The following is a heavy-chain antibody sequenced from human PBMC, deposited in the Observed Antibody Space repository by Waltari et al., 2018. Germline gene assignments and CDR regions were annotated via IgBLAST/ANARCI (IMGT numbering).Heavy chain of an antibody. Sequence: QVQLVQSGAEVKKPGSSVKVYCKASGGTFSSYTISWVRQAPGQGLEWMGWINPNRGGTNYSQKFQGRVTMTRDTSISTAYMELSRLRSDDTAVYYCARPLPPGIAVANDNWYFDLWGRGTLVTVSS. D-gene: IGHD6-19*01. CDR3: ARPLPPGIAVANDNWYFDL. J-gene: IGHJ2*01. CDR1: GGTFSSYT. V-gene: IGHV1-2*02. CDR2: INPNRGGT.